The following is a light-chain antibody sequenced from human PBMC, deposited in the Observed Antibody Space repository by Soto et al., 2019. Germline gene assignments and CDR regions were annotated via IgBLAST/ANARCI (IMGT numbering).Light chain of an antibody. Sequence: QSVLTQPPSASGTPGQRVTISCSGSSSNIGSKTVNWYQQLPGTAPKLLIYSNYQRPSGVPDRFSGSKSGTSASLAISGLQSEDEADYYCSAWAASLNGYVFGTGTNVTVL. CDR1: SSNIGSKT. J-gene: IGLJ1*01. CDR3: SAWAASLNGYV. CDR2: SNY. V-gene: IGLV1-44*01.